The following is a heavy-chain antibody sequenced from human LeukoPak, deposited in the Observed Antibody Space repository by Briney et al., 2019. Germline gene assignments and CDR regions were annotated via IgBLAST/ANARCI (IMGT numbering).Heavy chain of an antibody. D-gene: IGHD4-17*01. V-gene: IGHV3-23*01. J-gene: IGHJ4*02. Sequence: GGSLRLSCAASGFTFSSYAMSWVRQAPGKGLEWVSGISDSGGRTYYADSVKGRFTISRDNFKNTLYLQMNSLRAEDTAIYYCAKDRSPLTVTYNSFDSWGQGTLVTVSS. CDR2: ISDSGGRT. CDR1: GFTFSSYA. CDR3: AKDRSPLTVTYNSFDS.